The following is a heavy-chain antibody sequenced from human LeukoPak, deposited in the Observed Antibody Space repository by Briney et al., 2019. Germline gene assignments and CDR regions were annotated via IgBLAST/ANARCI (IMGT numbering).Heavy chain of an antibody. CDR2: IYYSGST. D-gene: IGHD6-13*01. V-gene: IGHV4-39*01. Sequence: SETLSLTCTVSGGSISSSSYYWGWIRQPPGKGLEWIGSIYYSGSTYYNPSLKGRVTISVDTSKNQFPLKLSSVTAADTAVYYCARSRLYSSSWYYFDYWGQGTLVTVSS. J-gene: IGHJ4*02. CDR1: GGSISSSSYY. CDR3: ARSRLYSSSWYYFDY.